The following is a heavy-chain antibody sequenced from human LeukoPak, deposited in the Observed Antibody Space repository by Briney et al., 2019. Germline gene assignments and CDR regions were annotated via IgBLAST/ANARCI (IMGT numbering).Heavy chain of an antibody. CDR3: AKDPGARSGFDRAAYYFDY. D-gene: IGHD6-19*01. V-gene: IGHV3-23*01. CDR2: ISGNNGNI. J-gene: IGHJ4*02. CDR1: GFTFSNYA. Sequence: GGSLRLSCAASGFTFSNYAMSWVRQAPGKGLEWVSSISGNNGNIYYADSVKGRFTISRDNFKNTLYLQMNSLRAEDTAVYYCAKDPGARSGFDRAAYYFDYWGQGTLVTVSS.